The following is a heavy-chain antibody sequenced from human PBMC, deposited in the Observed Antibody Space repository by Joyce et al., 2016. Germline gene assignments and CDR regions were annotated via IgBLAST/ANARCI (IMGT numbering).Heavy chain of an antibody. CDR3: ARVRDYYGSGSQPLDN. CDR1: GFTFSRYW. CDR2: IKQDGSEK. D-gene: IGHD3-10*01. J-gene: IGHJ4*02. Sequence: EVQLVESGGGLVQPGGSLRLSCAASGFTFSRYWMSWVRKAPGKGLEWVANIKQDGSEKYYVDSVKGRFTISRDNAKNSLYLQMNSLRAEDTAVYSCARVRDYYGSGSQPLDNWGQGTLVTVSS. V-gene: IGHV3-7*01.